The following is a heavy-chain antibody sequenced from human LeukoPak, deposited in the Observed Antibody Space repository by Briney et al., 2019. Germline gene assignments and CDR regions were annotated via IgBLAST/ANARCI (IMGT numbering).Heavy chain of an antibody. D-gene: IGHD3-22*01. CDR3: ARGRTYYYDSSGYPFDY. CDR1: GFTLSSYS. CDR2: ISSSSSTI. J-gene: IGHJ4*02. Sequence: GGSLRLSCAASGFTLSSYSMNWVRQAPGKGLEWVSYISSSSSTIYYADSVKGRFTTSRDNAKNSLYLQMNSLRAEDTAVYYCARGRTYYYDSSGYPFDYWGQGTLVTVSS. V-gene: IGHV3-48*04.